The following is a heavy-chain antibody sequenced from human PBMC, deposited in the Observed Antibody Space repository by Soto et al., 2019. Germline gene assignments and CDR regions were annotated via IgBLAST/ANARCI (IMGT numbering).Heavy chain of an antibody. D-gene: IGHD6-19*01. J-gene: IGHJ4*02. CDR3: ARDREVAGFDY. V-gene: IGHV3-33*01. CDR1: GFTFSSYG. CDR2: IWYDGSNK. Sequence: QVQLVESGGGVVQPGRSLRLSCAASGFTFSSYGMHWVRQAPGKGLEWVAVIWYDGSNKYYADSVKGRFTISRDNSKNTLYLQMNSLRAADTAVYYCARDREVAGFDYWGQGTLVTVSS.